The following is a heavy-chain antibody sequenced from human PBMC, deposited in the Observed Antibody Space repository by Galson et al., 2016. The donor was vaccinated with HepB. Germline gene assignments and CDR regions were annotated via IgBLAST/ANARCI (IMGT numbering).Heavy chain of an antibody. Sequence: SETLSLTCNVSGGSISTYSWNWIRQPPGKGLEWIGSVYNSGSTNYNPSLTRRVTISLDTSKNQFSLNLTSVTAADTAVYYCAGQHVLMVTANLGWYFDLWGRGTLVTVSS. CDR1: GGSISTYS. V-gene: IGHV4-59*01. CDR3: AGQHVLMVTANLGWYFDL. CDR2: VYNSGST. D-gene: IGHD2-21*02. J-gene: IGHJ2*01.